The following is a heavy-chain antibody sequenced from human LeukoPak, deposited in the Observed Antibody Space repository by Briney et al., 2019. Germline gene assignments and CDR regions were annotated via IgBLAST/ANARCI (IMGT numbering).Heavy chain of an antibody. CDR2: IYYSGST. V-gene: IGHV4-39*07. D-gene: IGHD3-10*01. J-gene: IGHJ4*02. CDR1: GGSISSSSYY. Sequence: SETLSLTCTVSGGSISSSSYYWGWIRQPPGKGLEWIGSIYYSGSTYYNPSLKSRVTISVDTSKNQFSLKLSSVTAADTAVYYCARGRGSYYGSGSYCFDYWGQGTLVTVSS. CDR3: ARGRGSYYGSGSYCFDY.